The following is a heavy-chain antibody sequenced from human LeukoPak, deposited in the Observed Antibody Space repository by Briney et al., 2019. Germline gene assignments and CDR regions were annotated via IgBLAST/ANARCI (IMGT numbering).Heavy chain of an antibody. CDR2: IRSKAYGGTT. D-gene: IGHD3-3*01. V-gene: IGHV3-49*04. CDR1: GFTFGDYA. Sequence: GGSLRLSCTASGFTFGDYAMSWVRQAPGKGLEWVGLIRSKAYGGTTEYAASVKGRFTISRDDSKSIAYLQMNSLKTEDTAVYYCTRVGTIFGVVIGSPVRYWGQGTLVTVSS. CDR3: TRVGTIFGVVIGSPVRY. J-gene: IGHJ4*02.